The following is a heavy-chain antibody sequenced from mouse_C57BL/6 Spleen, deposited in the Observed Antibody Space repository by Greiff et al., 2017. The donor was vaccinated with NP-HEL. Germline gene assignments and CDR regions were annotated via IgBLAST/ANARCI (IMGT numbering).Heavy chain of an antibody. CDR1: GFTFSDYG. J-gene: IGHJ4*01. Sequence: EVQLVESGGGLVKPGGSLKLSCAASGFTFSDYGMHWVRQAPEKGLEWVAYISSGSSTIYYADTVKGRCTISRDKSKNTLVLQMTSLRSEDTAMYYCARRVYYGGDYAMGYWGQGTSVTVAS. D-gene: IGHD1-1*02. CDR2: ISSGSSTI. CDR3: ARRVYYGGDYAMGY. V-gene: IGHV5-17*01.